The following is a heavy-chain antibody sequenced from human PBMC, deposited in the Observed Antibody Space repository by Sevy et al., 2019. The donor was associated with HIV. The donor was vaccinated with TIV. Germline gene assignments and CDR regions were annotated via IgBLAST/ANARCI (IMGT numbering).Heavy chain of an antibody. Sequence: ASVKVSCKASGFRFTGYYLHWVRQAPGQGLEWMGRINPNTGDTDYAQRFRGRVTMTRDTSISTAFLEISMLTSDDTAVYYCAKVMAAATFDSWGQGTPVTVSS. CDR3: AKVMAAATFDS. J-gene: IGHJ4*02. CDR1: GFRFTGYY. V-gene: IGHV1-2*06. CDR2: INPNTGDT. D-gene: IGHD2-15*01.